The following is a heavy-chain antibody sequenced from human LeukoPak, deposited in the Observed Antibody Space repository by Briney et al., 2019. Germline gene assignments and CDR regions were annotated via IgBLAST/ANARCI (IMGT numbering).Heavy chain of an antibody. Sequence: PSETLSLTCAVSGYSISSGYYWGWIRQSPGKGLEWIGRIDRSGNTYYNPPLKSRVAISVDTSSNQFSLRLTSVTAADTAVYYCARMDDSFGSGNYYTVINSYSMDVGGKGTTVTVS. J-gene: IGHJ6*03. CDR1: GYSISSGYY. CDR2: IDRSGNT. V-gene: IGHV4-38-2*01. D-gene: IGHD3-10*01. CDR3: ARMDDSFGSGNYYTVINSYSMDV.